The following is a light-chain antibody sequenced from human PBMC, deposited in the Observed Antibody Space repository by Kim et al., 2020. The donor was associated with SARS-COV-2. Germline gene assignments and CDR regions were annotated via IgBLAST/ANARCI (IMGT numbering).Light chain of an antibody. CDR2: GDS. J-gene: IGLJ3*02. CDR1: NIGTKN. V-gene: IGLV3-9*01. Sequence: SYELTQPLSVSVALGQTARITCRGNNIGTKNVHWFQQKPGQAPVLVICGDSNRPSGIPERFSGSNSGNTATLTISRAQPGDEAYYSRPVWDSSTGVFGGG. CDR3: PVWDSSTGV.